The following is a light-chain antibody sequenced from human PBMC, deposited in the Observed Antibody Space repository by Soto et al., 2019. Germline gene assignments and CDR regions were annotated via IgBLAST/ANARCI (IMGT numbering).Light chain of an antibody. J-gene: IGKJ1*01. CDR3: QQSDTYPWT. CDR2: KAS. Sequence: DIQMTQSPSTLSASVGDGVAITCRASESISGWLAWYQQKPGKAPKLLIYKASYLQSGVPSRFSGSGSGTEFTLTISSLQPDDFATYYCQQSDTYPWTFGQGTKVDIK. V-gene: IGKV1-5*03. CDR1: ESISGW.